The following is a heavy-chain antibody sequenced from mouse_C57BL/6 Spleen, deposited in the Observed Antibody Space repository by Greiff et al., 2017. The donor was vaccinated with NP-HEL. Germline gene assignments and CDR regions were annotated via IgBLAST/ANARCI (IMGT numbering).Heavy chain of an antibody. D-gene: IGHD2-1*01. CDR3: AKTSPLLGDYFDY. V-gene: IGHV1-22*01. Sequence: VQLKESGPELVKPGASVKMSCKASGYTFTDYNMHWVKQSHGKSLEWIGYINPNNGGTSYNQKFKGKATLTVNKSSSTAYMELRSLTSEDSAVYYCAKTSPLLGDYFDYWGQGTTLTVSS. CDR1: GYTFTDYN. CDR2: INPNNGGT. J-gene: IGHJ2*01.